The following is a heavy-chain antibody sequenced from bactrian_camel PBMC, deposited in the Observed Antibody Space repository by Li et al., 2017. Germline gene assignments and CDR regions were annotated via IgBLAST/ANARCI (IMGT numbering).Heavy chain of an antibody. Sequence: HVQLVESGGESVQAGGSLRLSCAFDAYTPANVRMAWFRQAPGKEREGVASLASDGSSIYANSLKGRFSISQDNATRTLYLQMNNLKPEDTAMYYCAASQGSYNCRTKQYRYWGQGTQVTVS. CDR2: LASDGSS. CDR3: AASQGSYNCRTKQYRY. CDR1: AYTPANVR. D-gene: IGHD8*01. V-gene: IGHV3S53*01. J-gene: IGHJ4*01.